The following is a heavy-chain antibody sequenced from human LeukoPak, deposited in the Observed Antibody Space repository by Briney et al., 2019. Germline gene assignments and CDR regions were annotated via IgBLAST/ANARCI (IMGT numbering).Heavy chain of an antibody. CDR2: IYHSGST. CDR1: GGSISSGGYY. J-gene: IGHJ4*02. CDR3: ASSSDSSGYYGVLPPV. D-gene: IGHD3-22*01. V-gene: IGHV4-30-2*01. Sequence: PSETLSLTCAVSGGSISSGGYYWSWIRQPPGKGLEWIGYIYHSGSTYYNPSLKSRVTISVDRSKNQFSLKLSSVTAADTAVYYCASSSDSSGYYGVLPPVWGQGTLVTVSS.